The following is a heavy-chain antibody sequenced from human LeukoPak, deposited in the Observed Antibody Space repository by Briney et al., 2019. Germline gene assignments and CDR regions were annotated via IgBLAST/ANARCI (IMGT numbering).Heavy chain of an antibody. CDR3: ARDRVVVGRPIDMHYFDY. V-gene: IGHV1-69*05. CDR2: IIPIFGTA. Sequence: GASVKVSCKASGGTFSSYAISWVRQAPGQGLGWMGGIIPIFGTANYAQKFQGGVTITTDESTSTAYMELSSLRSEDTAVYYCARDRVVVGRPIDMHYFDYWGQGTLVTVSS. J-gene: IGHJ4*02. CDR1: GGTFSSYA. D-gene: IGHD2-15*01.